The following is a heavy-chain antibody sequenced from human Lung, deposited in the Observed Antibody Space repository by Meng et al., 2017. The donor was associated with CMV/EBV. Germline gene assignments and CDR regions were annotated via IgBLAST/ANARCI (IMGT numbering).Heavy chain of an antibody. CDR1: GGTVDVHT. V-gene: IGHV1-69*02. Sequence: SGGTVDVHTLNWVRQAPGQGLEWLGVLIPLLGMATYSQKFQGRVTITADKTTSTAYMELSSLRSEDRAIYYCARLAECSAGNCYFDYWGQGTLVTVSS. D-gene: IGHD4-23*01. CDR3: ARLAECSAGNCYFDY. CDR2: LIPLLGMA. J-gene: IGHJ4*02.